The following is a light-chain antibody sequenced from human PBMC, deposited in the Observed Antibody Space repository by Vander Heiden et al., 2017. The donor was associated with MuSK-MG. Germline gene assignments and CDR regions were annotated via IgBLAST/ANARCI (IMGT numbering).Light chain of an antibody. CDR2: DTS. J-gene: IGKJ4*01. CDR3: QQYGSAPPPT. Sequence: EIVLTQSPGSLYVSPGERATLSCRASQTITGNYLAWYQQTPGQAPRLLIYDTSTRATGIPDRFSGSGYGTDFTLTMSGREPEDFAVYFCQQYGSAPPPTFGGGTKAEIK. V-gene: IGKV3-20*01. CDR1: QTITGNY.